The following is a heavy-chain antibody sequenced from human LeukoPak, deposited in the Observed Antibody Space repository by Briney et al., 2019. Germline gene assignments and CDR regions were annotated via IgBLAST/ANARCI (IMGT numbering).Heavy chain of an antibody. CDR2: IYHSGRT. V-gene: IGHV4-34*01. D-gene: IGHD4-23*01. Sequence: PSETLSLTCAVYGGSFSGYYWSWIRQPPGKGLEWIGNIYHSGRTDHNPSLKSRVTISVDTSKNQFSLKLTSVTAADTAVYYCARAFYGGNLDYWGQGTLVTVSS. CDR1: GGSFSGYY. CDR3: ARAFYGGNLDY. J-gene: IGHJ4*02.